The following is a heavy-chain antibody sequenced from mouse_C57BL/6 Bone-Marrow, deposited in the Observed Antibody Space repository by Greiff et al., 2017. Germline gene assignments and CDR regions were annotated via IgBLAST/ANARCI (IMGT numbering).Heavy chain of an antibody. CDR3: ARKYYGSSDYFDY. CDR2: IDPSDSYT. J-gene: IGHJ2*01. D-gene: IGHD1-1*01. Sequence: QVQLQQPGAELVMPGASVKLSCKASGYTFTSYWMHWVKQRPGQGLEWIGEIDPSDSYTNYNQKFKGKSTLTVDKSSSTAYMQLSSLTSEDSAVYYGARKYYGSSDYFDYWGQGTTLTVSS. CDR1: GYTFTSYW. V-gene: IGHV1-69*01.